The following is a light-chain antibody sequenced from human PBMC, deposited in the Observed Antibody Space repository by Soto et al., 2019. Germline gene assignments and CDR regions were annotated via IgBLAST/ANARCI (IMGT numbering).Light chain of an antibody. CDR1: QSVRSSH. CDR3: QQYTVWPFT. CDR2: GAS. V-gene: IGKV3-20*01. J-gene: IGKJ4*01. Sequence: EIVLTQSPGTLSLSPGERATLSCRTSQSVRSSHLAWYQQKPGQAPRLLIYGASSRATGIPDRFSGSGSGTDFTLTISSLQSEDFAVYYCQQYTVWPFTFGGGTKV.